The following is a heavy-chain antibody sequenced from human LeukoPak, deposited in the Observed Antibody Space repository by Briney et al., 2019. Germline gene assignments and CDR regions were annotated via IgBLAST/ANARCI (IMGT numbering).Heavy chain of an antibody. D-gene: IGHD6-6*01. Sequence: GGSLRLSCAASGFTVSSNYMSWVRQAPGKGLEWVSVIYSGGSTYYADSVKGRFTISRDNSKNTLYLQMNSLRAEDTAVYYCARAGGAARPGYYYYYMDVWGKGTTVTVSS. CDR2: IYSGGST. CDR3: ARAGGAARPGYYYYYMDV. J-gene: IGHJ6*03. CDR1: GFTVSSNY. V-gene: IGHV3-53*01.